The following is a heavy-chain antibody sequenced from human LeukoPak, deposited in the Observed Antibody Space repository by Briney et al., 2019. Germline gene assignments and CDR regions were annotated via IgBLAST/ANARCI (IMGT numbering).Heavy chain of an antibody. CDR3: TRAYDSSGYYAGWFDP. J-gene: IGHJ5*02. CDR1: GFTFGDYA. D-gene: IGHD3-22*01. V-gene: IGHV3-49*03. Sequence: GGSLRLSCTASGFTFGDYAMSWFRQAPGKGLEWVGFIRSKAYGGTTEYAASVKGRFTISRDDSKSIAYLQMNSLKTEDTAVYYCTRAYDSSGYYAGWFDPWGQGTLVTVSS. CDR2: IRSKAYGGTT.